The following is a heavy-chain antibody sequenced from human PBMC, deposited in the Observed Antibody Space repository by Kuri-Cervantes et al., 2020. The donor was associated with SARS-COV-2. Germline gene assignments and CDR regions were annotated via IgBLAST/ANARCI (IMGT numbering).Heavy chain of an antibody. CDR1: GFTFDDYA. V-gene: IGHV3-43*02. Sequence: GESLKISCAASGFTFDDYAMHWVRQAPGKGLEWVSLISGDGGSTYYADSVKGRFTISRDNSKDTLYLQMNSLRAEDTAKYYCAKGDYRATLAFFDSWGQGTMVTVSS. CDR2: ISGDGGST. CDR3: AKGDYRATLAFFDS. J-gene: IGHJ4*02. D-gene: IGHD4-11*01.